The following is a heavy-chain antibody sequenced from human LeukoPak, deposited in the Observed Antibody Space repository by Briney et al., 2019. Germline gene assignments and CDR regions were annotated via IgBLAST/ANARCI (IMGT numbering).Heavy chain of an antibody. D-gene: IGHD1-26*01. V-gene: IGHV4-39*01. J-gene: IGHJ4*02. CDR2: IYYSGST. CDR1: GGSISSNKYY. CDR3: ARLHYYEGAY. Sequence: KSSETLSLTCTISGGSISSNKYYWGWIRQPPGKGLEWIGSIYYSGSTYYNPSLKSRVTISVDTSKNQFSLKLSSVTAADTAVYYCARLHYYEGAYWGQGTLVTVSS.